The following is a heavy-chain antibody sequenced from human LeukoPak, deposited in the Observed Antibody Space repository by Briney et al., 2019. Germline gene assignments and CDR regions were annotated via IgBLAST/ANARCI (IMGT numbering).Heavy chain of an antibody. J-gene: IGHJ4*02. V-gene: IGHV3-30*04. CDR2: ISYDGSNE. D-gene: IGHD6-13*01. Sequence: GKSLRLSCAVSGFTFSTYAMNWVRQAPGKGLEWVAIISYDGSNEYYADSVKGRFTISRDNSKNTLYLQMKSLRAEDTAIYYCTRAPFPCSSSWYGVDWGQGTLVTVSS. CDR1: GFTFSTYA. CDR3: TRAPFPCSSSWYGVD.